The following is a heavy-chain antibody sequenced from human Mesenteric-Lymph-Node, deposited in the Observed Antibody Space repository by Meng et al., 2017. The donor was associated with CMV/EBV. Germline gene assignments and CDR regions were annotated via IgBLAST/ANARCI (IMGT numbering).Heavy chain of an antibody. D-gene: IGHD4/OR15-4a*01. J-gene: IGHJ4*02. CDR1: GFTFSNYR. V-gene: IGHV3-21*01. CDR3: ASGATHDF. CDR2: ISSTSSYI. Sequence: LILSCAVSGFTFSNYRMNWVRQAPGKGLEWVSSISSTSSYIYYADSVKGRFTISRDNAKNSLYLQMSSLRAEDSALYYCASGATHDFWGQGTLVTVSS.